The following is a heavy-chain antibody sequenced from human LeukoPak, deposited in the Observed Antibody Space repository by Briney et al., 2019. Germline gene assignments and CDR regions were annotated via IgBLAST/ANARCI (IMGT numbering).Heavy chain of an antibody. J-gene: IGHJ4*02. V-gene: IGHV3-21*01. CDR2: ISSSSSYI. D-gene: IGHD3-10*01. Sequence: GGSLRLSCAASGFTFSNAWMSWVRQAPGKGLEWVSSISSSSSYIYYADSVKGRFTISRDNAKNSLYLQMNSLRAEDTAVYYCARPKGGSGSYYNIHYFDYWGQGTLVTVSS. CDR1: GFTFSNAW. CDR3: ARPKGGSGSYYNIHYFDY.